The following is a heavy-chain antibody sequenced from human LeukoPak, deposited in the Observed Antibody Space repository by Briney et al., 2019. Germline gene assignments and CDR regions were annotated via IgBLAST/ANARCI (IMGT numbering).Heavy chain of an antibody. V-gene: IGHV3-20*04. CDR2: TNGDKT. CDR1: GFTFAGYA. Sequence: GGSLRLYCAASGFTFAGYAMSWVRQAPGKGLEWVSGTNGDKTGYADSVKGRFTISRDNAKNSLYLQMNSLRAEDTALYYCATGYFHSNWGQGTLVTVSS. D-gene: IGHD1-1*01. CDR3: ATGYFHSN. J-gene: IGHJ1*01.